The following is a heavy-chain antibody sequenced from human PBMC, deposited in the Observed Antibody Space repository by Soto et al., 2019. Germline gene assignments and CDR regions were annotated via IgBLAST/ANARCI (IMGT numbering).Heavy chain of an antibody. CDR3: AREAAAGSYYTPFDA. CDR1: GFSFEDYG. J-gene: IGHJ5*02. D-gene: IGHD3-10*01. CDR2: INWNGDRT. V-gene: IGHV3-20*04. Sequence: EVQLVESGGDVVWPGGSLRLSCAASGFSFEDYGMSWVRQVPGKGLEWVSNINWNGDRTGYADSVKGRFTISRDNAKNSLFLQMKSLRPEDTALYYCAREAAAGSYYTPFDAWGQGTLVTVSS.